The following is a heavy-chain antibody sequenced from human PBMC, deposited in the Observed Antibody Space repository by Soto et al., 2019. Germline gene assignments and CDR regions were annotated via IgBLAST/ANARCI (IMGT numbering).Heavy chain of an antibody. Sequence: GGSLRLSCAASGFTFSSYWMHWVRQAPGKGLVWVSRINSDGSSTSYADSVKGRFTISRDNAKNTLYLQMNSLRAEDTAVYYCARAEVLLWFGGAGYWGQGTLVTVSS. CDR3: ARAEVLLWFGGAGY. D-gene: IGHD3-10*01. V-gene: IGHV3-74*01. CDR1: GFTFSSYW. J-gene: IGHJ4*02. CDR2: INSDGSST.